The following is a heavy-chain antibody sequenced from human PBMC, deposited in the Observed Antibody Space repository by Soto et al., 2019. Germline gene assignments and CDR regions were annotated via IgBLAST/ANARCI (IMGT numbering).Heavy chain of an antibody. V-gene: IGHV1-8*01. CDR2: MNPNSGNT. CDR3: ARGGYYYDSSGYVPFDY. J-gene: IGHJ4*02. Sequence: VQLVESGGGLVQPGASVKVSCKASGYTFTSYDINWVRQATGQGLEWMGWMNPNSGNTGYAQKFQGRVTMTRNTSISTAYMELSSLRSEDTAVYYCARGGYYYDSSGYVPFDYWGQGTLVTVSS. CDR1: GYTFTSYD. D-gene: IGHD3-22*01.